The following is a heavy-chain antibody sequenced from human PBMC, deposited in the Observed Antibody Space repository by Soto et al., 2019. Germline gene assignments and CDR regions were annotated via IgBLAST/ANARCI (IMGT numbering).Heavy chain of an antibody. V-gene: IGHV4-59*01. D-gene: IGHD6-13*01. Sequence: PSETLSLTCTVSGGSITNYYWNWIRQTPGKGLEWIGYISYSGSTIYNPSLKSRLTISVDKSKNQFSLNLRSVTAADTAVYYCASQHSSCWYGVLFFDYWGQGTLVTVSS. CDR3: ASQHSSCWYGVLFFDY. J-gene: IGHJ4*02. CDR1: GGSITNYY. CDR2: ISYSGST.